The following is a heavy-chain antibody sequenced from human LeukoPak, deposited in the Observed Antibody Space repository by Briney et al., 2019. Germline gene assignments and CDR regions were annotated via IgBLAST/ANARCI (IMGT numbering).Heavy chain of an antibody. Sequence: GGSLRLSCAASGFTFSSYAMSWVRQAPGKRLEWVSAISGSGGSTYYADSVKGRFTISRDNSKNTLYLQMNSLRAEDTAVYYCAKFWSMTTVVTPFDYWGQGTLVTVSS. D-gene: IGHD4-23*01. CDR1: GFTFSSYA. CDR2: ISGSGGST. V-gene: IGHV3-23*01. CDR3: AKFWSMTTVVTPFDY. J-gene: IGHJ4*02.